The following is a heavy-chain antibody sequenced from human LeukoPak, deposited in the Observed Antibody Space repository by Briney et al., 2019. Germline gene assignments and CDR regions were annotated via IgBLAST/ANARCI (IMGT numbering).Heavy chain of an antibody. Sequence: PGGSLRLSCAASGFTFSSYEMNWVRQAPGKGLEWVSYISSSGSTIYYADSVKGRFTISRDNAKNSLYLQMNSLRAEDMALYYCAKDKGSGRGWNAFDIWGQGTMVTVSS. J-gene: IGHJ3*02. V-gene: IGHV3-48*03. CDR2: ISSSGSTI. CDR1: GFTFSSYE. D-gene: IGHD2-15*01. CDR3: AKDKGSGRGWNAFDI.